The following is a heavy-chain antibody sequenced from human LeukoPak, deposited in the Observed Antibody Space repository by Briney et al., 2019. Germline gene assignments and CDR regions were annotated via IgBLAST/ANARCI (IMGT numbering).Heavy chain of an antibody. D-gene: IGHD3-3*01. V-gene: IGHV3-30*18. CDR2: ISYDGSNK. CDR3: AKQLYDFWSGYSFYYYYGMDV. CDR1: GFTFSSYA. J-gene: IGHJ6*02. Sequence: GRSLRLSCAASGFTFSSYAMHWVRQAPGKGLEWVAVISYDGSNKYYADSVKGRFTISRDNSKNTLYLQMNSLRAKDTAVYYCAKQLYDFWSGYSFYYYYGMDVWGQGTTVTVSS.